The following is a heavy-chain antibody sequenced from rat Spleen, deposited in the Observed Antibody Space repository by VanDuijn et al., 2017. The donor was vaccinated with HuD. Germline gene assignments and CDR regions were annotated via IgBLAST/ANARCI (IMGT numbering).Heavy chain of an antibody. CDR3: ARYGNSGYGYYYVMDA. J-gene: IGHJ4*01. CDR2: ISYSGST. V-gene: IGHV3-1*01. Sequence: EVQLQESGPGLVKPSQSLSLTCSVTGYSITSNYWGWIRKFPGNKMEWMGYISYSGSTSYNPSLKSRIPITRDTSKNQFFLQLNSVTTEDTATYYCARYGNSGYGYYYVMDAWGQGASVTVSS. CDR1: GYSITSNY. D-gene: IGHD4-3*01.